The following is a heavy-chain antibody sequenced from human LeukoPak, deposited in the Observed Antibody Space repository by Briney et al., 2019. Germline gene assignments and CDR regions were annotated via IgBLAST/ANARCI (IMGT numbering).Heavy chain of an antibody. Sequence: PSETLSHTCTVSGGSLSNYYWTWIRQPPGEGLEWIGYIYSSGNTNYNPSLNSRATISLDTSKNQFSLMLRSLTAADTAVYYCARRYTASPGKRFDYWGQGTLVTVSS. J-gene: IGHJ4*02. CDR3: ARRYTASPGKRFDY. CDR2: IYSSGNT. V-gene: IGHV4-59*08. D-gene: IGHD2-2*02. CDR1: GGSLSNYY.